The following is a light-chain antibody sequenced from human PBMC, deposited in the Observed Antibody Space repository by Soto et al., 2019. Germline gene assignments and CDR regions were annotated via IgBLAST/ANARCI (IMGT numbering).Light chain of an antibody. V-gene: IGKV1-5*01. CDR2: DAS. Sequence: DIQITQSPSTLSASVGARVTMTCRASQSVSNWLAWYQQKPGKAPKLLIYDASTLEGGVPSRCSGSGSGTEFTLTISSLQPDDYATYYCQQYTSYWTFGQGTKVEIK. J-gene: IGKJ1*01. CDR1: QSVSNW. CDR3: QQYTSYWT.